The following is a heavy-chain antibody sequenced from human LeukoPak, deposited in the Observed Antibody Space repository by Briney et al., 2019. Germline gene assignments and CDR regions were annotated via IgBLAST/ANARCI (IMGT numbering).Heavy chain of an antibody. J-gene: IGHJ6*03. Sequence: GASVKVSCKASGYTFTGYYMHWVRQAPGQGLEWMGRINPNSGGTNYAQKFQGRVTMTRDTSISTAYMELSRLRSDDTAAYYCARDGAYSGYDGYYYYYMDVWGKGTTVTVSS. V-gene: IGHV1-2*06. CDR3: ARDGAYSGYDGYYYYYMDV. D-gene: IGHD5-12*01. CDR1: GYTFTGYY. CDR2: INPNSGGT.